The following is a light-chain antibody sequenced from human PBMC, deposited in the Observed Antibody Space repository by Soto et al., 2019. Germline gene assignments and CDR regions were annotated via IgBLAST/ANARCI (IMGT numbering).Light chain of an antibody. V-gene: IGKV4-1*01. CDR2: WAS. J-gene: IGKJ1*01. Sequence: DVVMTQSPDSLAVSLGERATINCKSSQSVLYRSKNENNLAWYQQKPGQPPKLLIYWASTRESGVPDRFSGSGSGTDFTLTISSLQAEDVAVYYCQQYSSLPWTFGQGTKVEIK. CDR1: QSVLYRSKNENN. CDR3: QQYSSLPWT.